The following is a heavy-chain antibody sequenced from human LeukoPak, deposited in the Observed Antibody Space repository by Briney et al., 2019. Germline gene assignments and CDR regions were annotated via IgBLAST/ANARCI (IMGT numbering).Heavy chain of an antibody. CDR2: INHSGST. V-gene: IGHV4-34*01. CDR1: GGSFGGYY. CDR3: VYSSGWYYFGY. Sequence: SSETLSLTCAVYGGSFGGYYWSWIRQPPGKGLEWIGEINHSGSTNYNPSLKSRVTISVDTSKNQFSLKLSSVTAADTAVYYCVYSSGWYYFGYWGQGTLVTVSS. D-gene: IGHD6-19*01. J-gene: IGHJ4*02.